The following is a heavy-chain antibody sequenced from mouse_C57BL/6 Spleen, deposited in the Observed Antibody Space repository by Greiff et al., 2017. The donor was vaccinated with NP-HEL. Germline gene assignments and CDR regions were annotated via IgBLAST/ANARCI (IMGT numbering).Heavy chain of an antibody. Sequence: EVQRVESGPELVKPGASVKISCKASGYSFTGYYMNWVKQSPEKSLEWIGEINPSTGGTTYNQKFKAKATLTVDKSSSTAYMQLKSLTSEDSAVYYCARRGDGSSSYYFDYWGQGTTLTVSS. CDR2: INPSTGGT. CDR3: ARRGDGSSSYYFDY. V-gene: IGHV1-42*01. CDR1: GYSFTGYY. J-gene: IGHJ2*01. D-gene: IGHD1-1*01.